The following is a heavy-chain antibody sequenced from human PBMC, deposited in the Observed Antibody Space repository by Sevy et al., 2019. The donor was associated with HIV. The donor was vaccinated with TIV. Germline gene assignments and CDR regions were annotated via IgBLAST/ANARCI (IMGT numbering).Heavy chain of an antibody. J-gene: IGHJ6*03. CDR3: AKGGGGHYDPDEIGYYFYYYNMDV. V-gene: IGHV3-23*01. Sequence: GGSLRLSCAVSGFSFDSYGMTWVRQAPGKGLEWVSGISGSGTRTYYADSVKGRFSISRDNSKNRLYLQMNSLRSEDRAIYYCAKGGGGHYDPDEIGYYFYYYNMDVWGKGTMVTVSS. CDR2: ISGSGTRT. D-gene: IGHD3-22*01. CDR1: GFSFDSYG.